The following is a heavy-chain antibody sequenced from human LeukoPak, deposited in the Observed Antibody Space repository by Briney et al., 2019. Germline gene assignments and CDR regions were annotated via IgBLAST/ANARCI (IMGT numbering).Heavy chain of an antibody. CDR1: GGSFSGYH. D-gene: IGHD5-18*01. V-gene: IGHV4-34*01. J-gene: IGHJ4*02. Sequence: SETLSLTCAVYGGSFSGYHWSWIRQPPGKGLEWIGYIYHNGNTYYSPSLKSRVTISVDRSKNQLSLKLSSVTAADTAMYYCASGGYSYGFDYWGQGTLVTVSS. CDR2: IYHNGNT. CDR3: ASGGYSYGFDY.